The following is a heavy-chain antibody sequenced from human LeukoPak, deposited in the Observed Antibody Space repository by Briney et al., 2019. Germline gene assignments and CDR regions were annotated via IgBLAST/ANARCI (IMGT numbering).Heavy chain of an antibody. CDR2: IYYSGST. D-gene: IGHD6-13*01. CDR3: ARVSTRDTFTGIAAAGTSGGRDY. CDR1: GGSISSGDYY. V-gene: IGHV4-30-4*01. J-gene: IGHJ4*02. Sequence: PSETLSLTCTVSGGSISSGDYYWSWIRQPPGKGLEWIGYIYYSGSTYYNPSLKSRVTISVDTSKNQFSLKLSSVTAADTAVYYCARVSTRDTFTGIAAAGTSGGRDYWGQGTLVTVSS.